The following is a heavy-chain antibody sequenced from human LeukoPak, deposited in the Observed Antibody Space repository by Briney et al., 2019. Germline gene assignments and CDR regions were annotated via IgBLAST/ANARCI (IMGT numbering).Heavy chain of an antibody. CDR2: ISSGSSYI. CDR3: ASSSSYYSFDF. V-gene: IGHV3-21*01. Sequence: GGSLRLSCAVSGFTFSSYTLNWVRQAPGKGLEWVSSISSGSSYIYYADSVKGRFTISRDNAKNSLFLQLNSLRAEDTAVYYRASSSSYYSFDFWGQGALVTVSS. J-gene: IGHJ4*02. D-gene: IGHD6-13*01. CDR1: GFTFSSYT.